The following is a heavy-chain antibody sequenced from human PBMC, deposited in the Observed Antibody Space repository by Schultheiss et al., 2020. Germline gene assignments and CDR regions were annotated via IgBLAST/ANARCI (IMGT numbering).Heavy chain of an antibody. CDR3: ARGRRFVRGYGIFDY. CDR2: VWHSGDT. J-gene: IGHJ4*02. D-gene: IGHD3-22*01. Sequence: SETLSLTCTVSGGSISGYYWSWIRQPPGKGLEWIGSVWHSGDTFYNASLKSRVIISVDTSENQFSLKLGSVTAADTAVYYCARGRRFVRGYGIFDYWGQGTLVTVA. CDR1: GGSISGYY. V-gene: IGHV4-59*05.